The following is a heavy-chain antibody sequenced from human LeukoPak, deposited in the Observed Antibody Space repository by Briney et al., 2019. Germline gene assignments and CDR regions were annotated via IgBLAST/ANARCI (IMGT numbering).Heavy chain of an antibody. Sequence: GRSLRLACAASGFTFGYYAMSWVRQAPGKGMEWVLGISYGGTNTYYADSVKGRFTFSRDNSKKILYLQMSSLRAEDTAVYYCARGGGDYSNPRSYFDYWGQGTLVTVSS. CDR1: GFTFGYYA. J-gene: IGHJ4*02. CDR3: ARGGGDYSNPRSYFDY. D-gene: IGHD4-11*01. CDR2: ISYGGTNT. V-gene: IGHV3-23*01.